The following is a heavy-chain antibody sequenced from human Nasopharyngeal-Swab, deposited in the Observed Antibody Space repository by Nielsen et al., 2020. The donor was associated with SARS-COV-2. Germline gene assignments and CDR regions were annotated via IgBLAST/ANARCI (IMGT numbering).Heavy chain of an antibody. CDR2: ISGSGDNR. CDR1: GFTFSSYA. V-gene: IGHV3-23*01. Sequence: GESLKISCAASGFTFSSYAMSWVRQVPGKGLEWVSGISGSGDNRYYAASVKGRFTISRGNSKNTLYLQMNSLRAEDTAVYYCAKEGIVGGSPLLVCFDCWGQGTLVTVSS. J-gene: IGHJ4*02. CDR3: AKEGIVGGSPLLVCFDC. D-gene: IGHD1-26*01.